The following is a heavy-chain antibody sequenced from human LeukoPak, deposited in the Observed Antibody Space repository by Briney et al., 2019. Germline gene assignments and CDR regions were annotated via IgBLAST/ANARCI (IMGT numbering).Heavy chain of an antibody. J-gene: IGHJ4*02. CDR3: AKRGVVIRVILVGFHKEAYYFDS. Sequence: GGSLRLSCAVSGITLSNYGMSWVRQAPGKGLEWVAGISDSGSNTKYADSVKGRFTISRDNPKNTLYLHMNSLRAEDTAVYFCAKRGVVIRVILVGFHKEAYYFDSWGQGALVTVSS. V-gene: IGHV3-23*01. CDR2: ISDSGSNT. D-gene: IGHD3-22*01. CDR1: GITLSNYG.